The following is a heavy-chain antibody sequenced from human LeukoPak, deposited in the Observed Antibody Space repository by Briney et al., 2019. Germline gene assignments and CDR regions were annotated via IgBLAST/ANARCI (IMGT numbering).Heavy chain of an antibody. D-gene: IGHD3-10*01. J-gene: IGHJ3*02. Sequence: PSETLSLTCAVYGGSFSGYYWSWIRQPPGKGLEWIGEINHSGSTNYNPSLKSRVTISVDTSKNQFSLKLSSVTAADTAVYYCARVRRRKGITMVRGANDAFDIWGQGTMVTVSS. CDR2: INHSGST. CDR1: GGSFSGYY. CDR3: ARVRRRKGITMVRGANDAFDI. V-gene: IGHV4-34*01.